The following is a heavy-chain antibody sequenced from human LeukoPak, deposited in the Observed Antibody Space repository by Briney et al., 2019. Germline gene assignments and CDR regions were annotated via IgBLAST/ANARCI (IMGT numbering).Heavy chain of an antibody. V-gene: IGHV1-18*01. Sequence: WASVKVSCKASGHTFTSYGISWVRQAPGQGLEWMGWISAYNGNTNYAQKLQGRVTMTTDTSTSTAYMELRSLRSDDTAVYYCAREEAAAGTPDYWGQGTLVTVSS. CDR3: AREEAAAGTPDY. D-gene: IGHD6-13*01. CDR2: ISAYNGNT. J-gene: IGHJ4*02. CDR1: GHTFTSYG.